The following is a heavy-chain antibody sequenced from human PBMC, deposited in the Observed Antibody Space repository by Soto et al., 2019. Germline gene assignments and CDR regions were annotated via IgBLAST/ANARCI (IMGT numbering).Heavy chain of an antibody. J-gene: IGHJ5*02. CDR1: GYTFTSYD. CDR3: ARSVFYDILTGYNWFAP. D-gene: IGHD3-9*01. CDR2: MNPNSGNT. V-gene: IGHV1-8*01. Sequence: QVQLVQSGAEVKKPGASVKVSCKASGYTFTSYDINWVRQATGQGLEWMGWMNPNSGNTGYAQKFQGRVPMTRNTSISTADMELCSLRSDDTAVYYCARSVFYDILTGYNWFAPWGQGTLVTVSS.